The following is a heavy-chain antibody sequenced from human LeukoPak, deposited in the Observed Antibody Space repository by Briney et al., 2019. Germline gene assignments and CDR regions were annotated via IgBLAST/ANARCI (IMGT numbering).Heavy chain of an antibody. Sequence: ASVKVSCKASGYTFTDYYIHWVRQAPGQGLEWMGWINPNSGGTNYAPKFQGRVTMTRDTSISTAYMELSRLRSDDTAVYYCAREATVTTAWGYWGQGTLVTVSS. CDR3: AREATVTTAWGY. CDR2: INPNSGGT. D-gene: IGHD4-17*01. V-gene: IGHV1-2*02. J-gene: IGHJ4*02. CDR1: GYTFTDYY.